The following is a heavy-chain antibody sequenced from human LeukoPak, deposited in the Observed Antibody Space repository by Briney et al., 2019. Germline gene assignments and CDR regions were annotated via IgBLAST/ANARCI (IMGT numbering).Heavy chain of an antibody. CDR2: INTNTGNP. J-gene: IGHJ3*02. CDR1: GYTFTNYA. V-gene: IGHV7-4-1*02. CDR3: GRDLASFIIFGVVHPRPRGNDAFDI. Sequence: ASVTVSCKASGYTFTNYAINWVRQAPGQGLEWMGWINTNTGNPTYAQGFTGRFVFSLDTSVTTAYLQISSLKAEDTAMYYCGRDLASFIIFGVVHPRPRGNDAFDIWGQGTMVTVSS. D-gene: IGHD3-3*02.